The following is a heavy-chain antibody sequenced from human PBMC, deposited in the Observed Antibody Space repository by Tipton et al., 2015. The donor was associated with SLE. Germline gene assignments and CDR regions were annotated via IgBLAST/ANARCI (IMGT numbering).Heavy chain of an antibody. CDR3: AREGNWAGEVDY. CDR1: GFTFSSYA. V-gene: IGHV3-23*01. CDR2: ITGSGDST. D-gene: IGHD7-27*01. J-gene: IGHJ4*02. Sequence: SLRLSCAASGFTFSSYAMTWVRQAPGKGLEWVSGITGSGDSTYYADSVKGRFTLSRDNSRNTVYLQMNSLRAEDTAVYYCAREGNWAGEVDYWGQGTLVTVSS.